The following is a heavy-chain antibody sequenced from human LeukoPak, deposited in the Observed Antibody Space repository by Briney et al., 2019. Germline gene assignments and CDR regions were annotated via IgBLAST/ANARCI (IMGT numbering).Heavy chain of an antibody. Sequence: SETLSLTCAVYGGSFSGYYWSWIRQPPGKGLEWIGEINHSGSTNYNPSLKSRVTISVDTSKNQFSLKLSSVTAADTAVYYCASSTGCSSTSCFRPYNWFDPWGQGTLVTVSS. CDR2: INHSGST. J-gene: IGHJ5*02. CDR1: GGSFSGYY. CDR3: ASSTGCSSTSCFRPYNWFDP. V-gene: IGHV4-34*01. D-gene: IGHD2-2*01.